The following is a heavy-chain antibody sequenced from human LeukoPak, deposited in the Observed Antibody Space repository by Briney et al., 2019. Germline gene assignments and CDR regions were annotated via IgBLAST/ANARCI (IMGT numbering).Heavy chain of an antibody. CDR3: AKISYYYDSSGSDY. V-gene: IGHV3-7*03. CDR1: GFAFSDYW. CDR2: IKQDGSEK. Sequence: GGSLRLSCAASGFAFSDYWMTWVRQAPGKGLEWVANIKQDGSEKYLVDSVKGRFTISRDNAKGSLYLQMNSMRAEDTAVYYCAKISYYYDSSGSDYWGQGTLVTVSS. J-gene: IGHJ4*02. D-gene: IGHD3-22*01.